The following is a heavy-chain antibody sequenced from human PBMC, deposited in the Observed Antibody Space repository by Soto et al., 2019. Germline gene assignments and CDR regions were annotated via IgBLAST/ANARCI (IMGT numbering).Heavy chain of an antibody. D-gene: IGHD1-26*01. J-gene: IGHJ3*02. CDR1: GFTFSDHY. CDR2: SGNRANSDTT. CDR3: TRGYSGIDIYAFDI. V-gene: IGHV3-72*01. Sequence: HPGGSLRLSCAGSGFTFSDHYMDWVRQAPGKGLEWVGRSGNRANSDTTEYGSSVKGRFTISRDDSKNSMYLQMNSLKTEDTAVYYCTRGYSGIDIYAFDIWGRGTLVTVSS.